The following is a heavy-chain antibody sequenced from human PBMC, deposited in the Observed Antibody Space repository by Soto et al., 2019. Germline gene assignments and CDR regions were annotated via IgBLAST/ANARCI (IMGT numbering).Heavy chain of an antibody. J-gene: IGHJ6*02. CDR1: GDTFKNCV. D-gene: IGHD3-10*01. Sequence: QVQVVQSGVEVRRPGSSVKVSCKASGDTFKNCVISWVRQAPGQGLEWMGGIIPLFGRTDFAQRFQGRITITTDESTTTAYMELSRLRSEDTATYYCAAELGFGKLSVVWGQGTTVIVSS. V-gene: IGHV1-69*01. CDR3: AAELGFGKLSVV. CDR2: IIPLFGRT.